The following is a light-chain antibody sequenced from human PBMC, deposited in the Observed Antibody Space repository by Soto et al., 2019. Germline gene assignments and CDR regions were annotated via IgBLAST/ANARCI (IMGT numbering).Light chain of an antibody. CDR2: YDS. CDR1: NIGSKS. Sequence: SYELTQPPSVSVAPGKTARITCGGNNIGSKSVHWYQQKPGQAPVLVIYYDSDRPSGIPERFSGSNSGNTATLTISRVEAGDEADYYRQVWDSSSDHVGFSGGTKLTVL. J-gene: IGLJ2*01. CDR3: QVWDSSSDHVG. V-gene: IGLV3-21*04.